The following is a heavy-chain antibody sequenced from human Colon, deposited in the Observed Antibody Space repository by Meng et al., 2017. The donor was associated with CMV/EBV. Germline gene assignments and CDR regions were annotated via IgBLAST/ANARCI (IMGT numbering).Heavy chain of an antibody. CDR1: GGSISSSSYY. V-gene: IGHV4-39*07. J-gene: IGHJ5*02. D-gene: IGHD3-22*01. CDR3: ARDRHYYDSSGYSFDP. CDR2: IYYSGST. Sequence: SETLSLTCTVSGGSISSSSYYWGWIRQPPGKGLEWIGHIYYSGSTYYNASLKSRVTISVDTSKNQFSLKLSSVTAADTAVYYCARDRHYYDSSGYSFDPWGQGILVTVSS.